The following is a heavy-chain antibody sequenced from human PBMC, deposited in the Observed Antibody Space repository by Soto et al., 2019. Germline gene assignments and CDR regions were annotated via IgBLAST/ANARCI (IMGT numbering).Heavy chain of an antibody. CDR2: ISSSSSTI. V-gene: IGHV3-48*01. CDR3: ARDNRAYFDWPRGFDY. CDR1: GFTFSSYS. J-gene: IGHJ4*02. Sequence: GGSLRLSCAASGFTFSSYSMNWVHQAPGKGLEWVSYISSSSSTIYYADSVKGRFTISRDNAKNSLYLQMNSLRAEDTAVYYCARDNRAYFDWPRGFDYWGQGTLVTVSS. D-gene: IGHD3-9*01.